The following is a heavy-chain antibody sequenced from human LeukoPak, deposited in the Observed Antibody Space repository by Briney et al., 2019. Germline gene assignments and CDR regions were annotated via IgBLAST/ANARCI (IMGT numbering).Heavy chain of an antibody. CDR1: GFTFSDYY. D-gene: IGHD3-3*02. J-gene: IGHJ3*02. CDR2: ISSSGSTI. V-gene: IGHV3-11*04. Sequence: PGGSLRLSCAASGFTFSDYYMSWIRQAPGKGLEWVSYISSSGSTIYYADSVKGRFTISRDNAKNSLYLQMNSLRAEDTAVYYCARDMRIFGVVDDAFDIWGQGTMVTVSS. CDR3: ARDMRIFGVVDDAFDI.